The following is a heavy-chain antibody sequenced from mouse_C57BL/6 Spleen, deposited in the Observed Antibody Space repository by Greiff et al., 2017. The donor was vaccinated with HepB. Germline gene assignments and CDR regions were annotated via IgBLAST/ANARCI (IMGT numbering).Heavy chain of an antibody. D-gene: IGHD2-1*01. CDR2: ISDGGSYT. V-gene: IGHV5-4*03. Sequence: EVKLVESGGGLVKPGGSLKLSCAASGFTFSSYAMSWVRQTPEKRLEWVATISDGGSYTYYPDNVKGRFTISRDNAKNNLYLQMSHLKSEDTAMYYCARRSTMVTPWYFDVWGTGTTVTVSS. CDR1: GFTFSSYA. J-gene: IGHJ1*03. CDR3: ARRSTMVTPWYFDV.